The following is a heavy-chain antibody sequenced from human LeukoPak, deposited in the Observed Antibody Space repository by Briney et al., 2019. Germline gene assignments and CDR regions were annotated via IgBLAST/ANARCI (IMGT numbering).Heavy chain of an antibody. CDR1: GGSISSSSYY. D-gene: IGHD2-15*01. CDR3: ARRSSGGKFVY. CDR2: IYYSGST. V-gene: IGHV4-39*01. J-gene: IGHJ4*02. Sequence: SETLSLTCTVSGGSISSSSYYWGWIRQPPGKGLEWIGSIYYSGSTYYNPSLKSRVTISVDTSKNQFSLKLSSVTAADTAVYYCARRSSGGKFVYWGQGTLVTVSS.